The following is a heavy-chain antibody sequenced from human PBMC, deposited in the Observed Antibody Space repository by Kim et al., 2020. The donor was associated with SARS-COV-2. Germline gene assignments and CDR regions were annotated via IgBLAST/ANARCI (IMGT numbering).Heavy chain of an antibody. CDR2: K. V-gene: IGHV3-7*01. D-gene: IGHD6-13*01. CDR3: ASLSSSSWYFDY. J-gene: IGHJ4*02. Sequence: KYYVDSVKGRFTISRDNAKTSLYLQMNSLRAEDTAVYYCASLSSSSWYFDYWGQGTLVTVSS.